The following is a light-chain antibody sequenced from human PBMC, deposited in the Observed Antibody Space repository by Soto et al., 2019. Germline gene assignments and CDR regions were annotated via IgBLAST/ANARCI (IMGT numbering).Light chain of an antibody. CDR3: QQYYSYPRT. V-gene: IGKV1-8*01. J-gene: IGKJ1*01. Sequence: AIRMTQSPSSLSASTGDRVTITCRASQGISSYLAWYQQKPGKAPKLLIYAASTLQSGVPSRFSGSGSGTDSTPTISCLQSEDFATYYCQQYYSYPRTFGQGTKVEIK. CDR1: QGISSY. CDR2: AAS.